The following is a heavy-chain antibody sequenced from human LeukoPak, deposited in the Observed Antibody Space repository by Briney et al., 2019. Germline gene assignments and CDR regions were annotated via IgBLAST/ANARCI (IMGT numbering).Heavy chain of an antibody. V-gene: IGHV6-1*01. CDR2: TYYRSKLYN. CDR1: GDSLSSNSAA. J-gene: IGHJ3*02. CDR3: AREAAFAFDI. Sequence: SQTLSLTCAISGDSLSSNSAAWHWLRQSPSRGLEWLGRTYYRSKLYNDYAVSVKSRITINPDTSKNQFSLQLNSVTPEDTAVYYCAREAAFAFDIWGQGTMVSVSS.